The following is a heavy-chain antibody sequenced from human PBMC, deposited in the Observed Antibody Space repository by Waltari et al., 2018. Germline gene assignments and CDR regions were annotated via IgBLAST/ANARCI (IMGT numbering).Heavy chain of an antibody. Sequence: QLQLQESGPGLVKPSETLSLTCTVSGGSISSSSYYWGWIRQPPGKGLEWIGSIYYSGSHYYNPSLKRRVTISVDTSKNQFSLKLSSVTAADTAVYYCAREGLTYYYGSGSYLRWFDPWGQGTLVTVSS. CDR2: IYYSGSH. D-gene: IGHD3-10*01. J-gene: IGHJ5*02. CDR3: AREGLTYYYGSGSYLRWFDP. V-gene: IGHV4-39*07. CDR1: GGSISSSSYY.